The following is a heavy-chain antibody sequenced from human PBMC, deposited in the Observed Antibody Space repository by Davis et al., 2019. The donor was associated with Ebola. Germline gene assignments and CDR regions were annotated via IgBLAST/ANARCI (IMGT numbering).Heavy chain of an antibody. CDR3: ARQGRDDILTALGY. CDR2: ISSSGTII. CDR1: GFTFSSYE. V-gene: IGHV3-48*03. D-gene: IGHD3-9*01. Sequence: PGASLRPSCATSGFTFSSYEMNWVRQAPGKGLEWVSSISSSGTIIHYADSVKGRCTISRDNAKNSLYLQLNSLIAEDTAVYYCARQGRDDILTALGYWGQGTLVTVSS. J-gene: IGHJ4*02.